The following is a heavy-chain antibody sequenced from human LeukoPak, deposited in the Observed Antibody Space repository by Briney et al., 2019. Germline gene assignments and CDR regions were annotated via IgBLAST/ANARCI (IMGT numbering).Heavy chain of an antibody. CDR3: ARAGGPYYYDSSGYYENFDY. Sequence: ASVKVSCKASGGTFSSYAISWVRQAPGQGLEWMGRIIPIFGIANYAQKFQGRVTITADKSTSTAYMELSSLRSEDTAVYYCARAGGPYYYDSSGYYENFDYWGQGTLVTVPS. V-gene: IGHV1-69*04. D-gene: IGHD3-22*01. CDR1: GGTFSSYA. CDR2: IIPIFGIA. J-gene: IGHJ4*02.